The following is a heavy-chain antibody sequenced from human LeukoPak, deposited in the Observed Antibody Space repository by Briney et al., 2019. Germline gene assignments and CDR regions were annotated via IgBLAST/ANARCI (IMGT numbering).Heavy chain of an antibody. CDR2: IIPIFGTA. J-gene: IGHJ1*01. CDR1: GGTFSSYA. D-gene: IGHD4-17*01. CDR3: ARTGVKDYGDYAEYFQH. Sequence: GASVKVSCKASGGTFSSYAISWVRQAPGQGLEWMGGIIPIFGTANYAQKFQGRVTITADESTSTAYMELSSLRSEDTAVYYCARTGVKDYGDYAEYFQHWGQGTLVTVSS. V-gene: IGHV1-69*13.